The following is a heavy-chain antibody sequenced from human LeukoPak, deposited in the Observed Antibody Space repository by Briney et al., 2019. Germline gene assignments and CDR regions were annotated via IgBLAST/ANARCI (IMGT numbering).Heavy chain of an antibody. J-gene: IGHJ3*02. Sequence: SETLSLTCTVSGGSISSYYWSWIRQPAGKGLEWIGRIYTSGSTNYNPSLKSRVTLSVDTSKNQFSLKLSSVTAADTAVYYCARDRGHTYDSSGPDAFDIWGQGTMVTVSS. CDR1: GGSISSYY. D-gene: IGHD3-22*01. CDR2: IYTSGST. V-gene: IGHV4-4*07. CDR3: ARDRGHTYDSSGPDAFDI.